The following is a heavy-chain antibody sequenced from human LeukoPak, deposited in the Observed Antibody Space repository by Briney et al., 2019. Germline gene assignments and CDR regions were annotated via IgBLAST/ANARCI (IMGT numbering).Heavy chain of an antibody. CDR2: ISGSGGST. CDR1: GFTFSSYG. Sequence: GGSLRLSCAASGFTFSSYGMSWVRQAPGKELEWVSAISGSGGSTYYADSVKGRFTISRDSSKNTLYLQMNSLRAEDTAVYYCARDKANGSGSAPYYYYYYYMDVWGKGTTVTVSS. V-gene: IGHV3-23*01. CDR3: ARDKANGSGSAPYYYYYYYMDV. J-gene: IGHJ6*03. D-gene: IGHD3-10*01.